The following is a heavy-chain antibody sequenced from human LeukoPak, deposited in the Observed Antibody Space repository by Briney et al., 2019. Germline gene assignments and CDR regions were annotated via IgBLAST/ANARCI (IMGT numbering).Heavy chain of an antibody. V-gene: IGHV4-4*02. D-gene: IGHD6-19*01. CDR3: ARYRGASGNHFDY. J-gene: IGHJ4*02. CDR2: IYRSGST. Sequence: SETLSLTCAVSGGSISSSNWWSWVRQPPGKGLEWIGEIYRSGSTNYNPSLKSRVTISVDKSKNQFSLKLSSVTAADTAMYYCARYRGASGNHFDYWGQGTLVTVSS. CDR1: GGSISSSNW.